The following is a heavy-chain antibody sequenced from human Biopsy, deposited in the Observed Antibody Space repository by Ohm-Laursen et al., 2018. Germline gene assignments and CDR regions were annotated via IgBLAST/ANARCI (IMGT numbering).Heavy chain of an antibody. J-gene: IGHJ3*01. CDR3: ARLGNFWNAEDGLDL. CDR2: ASYSGYT. V-gene: IGHV4-59*08. D-gene: IGHD3-3*01. Sequence: PSDTLSLTCTVPDDSIRNFYWTWIRQPPGQGLEWIGRASYSGYTNYNPSLKSRVTISVDTSKNHFSLNLRSVTAADTAVYSCARLGNFWNAEDGLDLWGLGTMVTVSS. CDR1: DDSIRNFY.